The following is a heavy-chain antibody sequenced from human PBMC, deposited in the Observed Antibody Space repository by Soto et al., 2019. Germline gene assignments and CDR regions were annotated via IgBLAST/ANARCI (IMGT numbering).Heavy chain of an antibody. V-gene: IGHV3-9*01. CDR1: GFTFEDYG. CDR2: ISWNSGSI. D-gene: IGHD3-10*01. J-gene: IGHJ3*01. Sequence: EVQLVESGGGLVQPGGSLRLSCAASGFTFEDYGMHWVRLIPGKGLEWVSGISWNSGSIGYADSVEGRFTISRDNARNSMYLQMSSLRGDDTSFYYFAKDIGAVLHAFDVWGQGTLVAVSS. CDR3: AKDIGAVLHAFDV.